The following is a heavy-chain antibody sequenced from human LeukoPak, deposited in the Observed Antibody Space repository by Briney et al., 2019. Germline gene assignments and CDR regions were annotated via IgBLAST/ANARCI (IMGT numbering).Heavy chain of an antibody. CDR3: ARSGHCSGGSCYYYYYMDV. Sequence: ASVKVSCKASGGTFSSYAISWVRQAPGQGLEWMGGIIPIFGTANYAQKFQGRVTITRNTSISTAYMELSSLRSEDTAVYYCARSGHCSGGSCYYYYYMDVWAKGTTVTVSS. CDR2: IIPIFGTA. J-gene: IGHJ6*03. V-gene: IGHV1-69*05. CDR1: GGTFSSYA. D-gene: IGHD2-15*01.